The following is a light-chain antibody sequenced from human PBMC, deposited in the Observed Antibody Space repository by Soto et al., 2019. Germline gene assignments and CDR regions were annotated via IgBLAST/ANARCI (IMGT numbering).Light chain of an antibody. Sequence: QSVLTQPPSVSGAPGQRVTISCTGSSSNIGAGYDVHWYQQLPGTAPKLLIYGNSNRPSGVPDRFSCSKSGTSASLAITGIQAEDDCQSYVSSLSALFGGGTKLTVL. V-gene: IGLV1-40*01. CDR2: GNS. CDR1: SSNIGAGYD. J-gene: IGLJ3*02. CDR3: QSYVSSLSAL.